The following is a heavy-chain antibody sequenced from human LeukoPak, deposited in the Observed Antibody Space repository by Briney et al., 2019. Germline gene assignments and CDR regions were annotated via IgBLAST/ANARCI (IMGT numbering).Heavy chain of an antibody. CDR3: AREGGGGYFQH. CDR2: ISYDGSNK. Sequence: PGGSLRLSCAASGFTFSSYAMHWVRQAPGKGLEWVAVISYDGSNKYYADSVKGRFTISGDNSKNTLYLQMNSLRAEDTAVYYCAREGGGGYFQHWGQGTLVTVSS. CDR1: GFTFSSYA. D-gene: IGHD3-16*01. J-gene: IGHJ1*01. V-gene: IGHV3-30-3*01.